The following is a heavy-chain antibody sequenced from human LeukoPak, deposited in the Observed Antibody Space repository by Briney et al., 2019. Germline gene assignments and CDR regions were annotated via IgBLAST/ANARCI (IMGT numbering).Heavy chain of an antibody. CDR3: ARVDPLRRDGYNS. J-gene: IGHJ4*02. Sequence: SETLSLTCAVSGGSISSSSYYWGWIRQPPGKGLEWIGSIYYSGSTYYNPSLRSRVTISVDTSKNQFSLKVNSVTAADTAVYYCARVDPLRRDGYNSWGQGTLVTVSS. CDR1: GGSISSSSYY. CDR2: IYYSGST. D-gene: IGHD5-24*01. V-gene: IGHV4-39*07.